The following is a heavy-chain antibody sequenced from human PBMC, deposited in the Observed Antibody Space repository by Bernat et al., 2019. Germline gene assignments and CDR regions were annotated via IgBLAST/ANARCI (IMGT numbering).Heavy chain of an antibody. CDR3: ARHSRLWDGDYIRWFDP. CDR2: IYYSGST. Sequence: QVQLQESGPGLVKPSETLSLTCTVSGGSISNYYWSWIRQPPGKGLEWIGFIYYSGSTNYNPSLKSRVTISIDTSKNQFSLKLSSVTAADTAVYYCARHSRLWDGDYIRWFDPWGKGTLVTVSS. D-gene: IGHD4-17*01. V-gene: IGHV4-59*08. J-gene: IGHJ5*02. CDR1: GGSISNYY.